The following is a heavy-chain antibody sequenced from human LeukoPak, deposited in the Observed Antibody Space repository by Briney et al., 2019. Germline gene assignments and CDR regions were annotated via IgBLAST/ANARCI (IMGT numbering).Heavy chain of an antibody. CDR3: AREGIAAQNDAFDI. Sequence: GASVNVSCKASGYTFTGYHIHWVRQAPGQGLEWMGWINPNSGGTNYAQKFQGRVTMTRDTSISTAYMELSRLRFDDTAVYYCAREGIAAQNDAFDIWGQGTMVTVSS. D-gene: IGHD6-13*01. J-gene: IGHJ3*02. CDR2: INPNSGGT. V-gene: IGHV1-2*02. CDR1: GYTFTGYH.